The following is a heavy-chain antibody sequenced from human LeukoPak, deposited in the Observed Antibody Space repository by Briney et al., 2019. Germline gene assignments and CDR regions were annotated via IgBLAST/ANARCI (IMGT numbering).Heavy chain of an antibody. CDR1: GGTFSSYA. Sequence: GASVNVPCTASGGTFSSYAISWVRQAPGQGLEWMGGIIPIFGTANYAQKFQGRATITADESTSTGYMALSSLRSEDTAVYYCASKRGYSYGLDYWGQGTLVTVSS. D-gene: IGHD5-18*01. V-gene: IGHV1-69*13. CDR3: ASKRGYSYGLDY. CDR2: IIPIFGTA. J-gene: IGHJ4*02.